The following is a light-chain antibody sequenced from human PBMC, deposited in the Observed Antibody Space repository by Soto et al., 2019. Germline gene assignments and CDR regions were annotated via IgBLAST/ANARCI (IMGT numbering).Light chain of an antibody. CDR1: ENVRTF. J-gene: IGKJ1*01. V-gene: IGKV3-11*01. CDR2: GAS. Sequence: EVVLTQSPATLSLSPGERATLSCRASENVRTFVDWYQQKPGQAPRLLIHGASNRATGIPDRFSGCGSGTDFTLTISNLEPEDFAVYYCQQHSHWPPWTFGQGTRVEIQ. CDR3: QQHSHWPPWT.